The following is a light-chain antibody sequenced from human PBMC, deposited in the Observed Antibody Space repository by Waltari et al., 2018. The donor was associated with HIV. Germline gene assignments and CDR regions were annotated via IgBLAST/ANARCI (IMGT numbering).Light chain of an antibody. V-gene: IGKV1-39*01. Sequence: DIQMTQSPSSLYASVGDRVTITCRASQDIDRFLHWYRQKPGKAPKLLIYVASNLQDGVPPRFSGSGSATEFTLTITSLQPDDFANYFCQQTYRRPHTFGGGTKLE. J-gene: IGKJ4*01. CDR3: QQTYRRPHT. CDR1: QDIDRF. CDR2: VAS.